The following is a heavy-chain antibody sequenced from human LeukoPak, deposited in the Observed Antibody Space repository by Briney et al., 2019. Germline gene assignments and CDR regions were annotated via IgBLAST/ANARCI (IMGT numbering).Heavy chain of an antibody. V-gene: IGHV1-2*02. J-gene: IGHJ4*02. CDR2: INPNSGGT. CDR1: GYTFTGYY. D-gene: IGHD5-18*01. CDR3: ARDRMDTGTYFDY. Sequence: ASVKVSCKASGYTFTGYYMHWVRQAPGQGLEWMGWINPNSGGTNYAQRLQGRVTMTTDTSTSTAYMELRSLRSDDTAMYYCARDRMDTGTYFDYGGQGTLVTVSS.